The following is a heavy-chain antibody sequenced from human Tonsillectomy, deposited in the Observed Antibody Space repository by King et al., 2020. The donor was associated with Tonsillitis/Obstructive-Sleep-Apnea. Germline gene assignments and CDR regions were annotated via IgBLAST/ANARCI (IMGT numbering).Heavy chain of an antibody. Sequence: VQLVESGGGLIPPGGSLSLSCAASGVIVSGSYMTWGRPAPGKGLEWGSIIYTCGDAYYADSVKGRFTISRDNSKKTLYLQMNSLRAEDTAVYYCARCRGNTLVQSWGQGTLVTVSS. J-gene: IGHJ5*02. CDR1: GVIVSGSY. CDR3: ARCRGNTLVQS. CDR2: IYTCGDA. V-gene: IGHV3-53*01. D-gene: IGHD3-10*01.